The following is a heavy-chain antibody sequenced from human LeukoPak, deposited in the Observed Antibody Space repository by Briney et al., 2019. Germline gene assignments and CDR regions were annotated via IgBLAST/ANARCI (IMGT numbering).Heavy chain of an antibody. CDR2: IYSGGNT. J-gene: IGHJ4*02. V-gene: IGHV3-53*01. CDR1: GLTVSSNC. CDR3: ARRAGDYSHPYDY. Sequence: GGSLRLSCTASGLTVSSNCMSWVRQAPGKGLEWVSLIYSGGNTYYADSVKGRFTISRDNSKNTFHLQMNSLRAEDTAVYYCARRAGDYSHPYDYWGQGTLVTVSS. D-gene: IGHD4-17*01.